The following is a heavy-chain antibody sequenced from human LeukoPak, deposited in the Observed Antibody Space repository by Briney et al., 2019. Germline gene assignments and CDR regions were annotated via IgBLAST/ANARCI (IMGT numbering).Heavy chain of an antibody. CDR1: GGSISSYY. J-gene: IGHJ5*02. V-gene: IGHV4-59*01. D-gene: IGHD6-13*01. Sequence: SSETLSLTCTVSGGSISSYYWSWIRQPPGKGLEWIGYIYYSGSTNYNPSLKSRVTISVDTSKNQFSLKPSSATAADTAVYYCARSYSSSWYRWFDPWGQGTLVTVSS. CDR3: ARSYSSSWYRWFDP. CDR2: IYYSGST.